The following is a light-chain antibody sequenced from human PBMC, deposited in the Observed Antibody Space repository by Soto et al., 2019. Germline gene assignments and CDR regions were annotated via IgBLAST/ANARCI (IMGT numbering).Light chain of an antibody. J-gene: IGKJ2*01. CDR2: GAS. V-gene: IGKV3-20*01. CDR3: QQYGSSPYT. Sequence: EIVLTQSPGTLSLSPGERATLSCRASQSVSSSYLAWYQHQPGQAPMLFIYGASSRSTGIPGRFSGSGSGNDFTLTISRLEPEDFEVYYCQQYGSSPYTFVQGTKLEIK. CDR1: QSVSSSY.